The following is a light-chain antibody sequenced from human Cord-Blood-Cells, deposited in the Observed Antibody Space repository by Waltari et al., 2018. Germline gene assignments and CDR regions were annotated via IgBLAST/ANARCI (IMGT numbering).Light chain of an antibody. CDR2: GNN. CDR3: AAWDDSLNGWV. Sequence: QSVLTQPPSASVTPGQRVTISCSGSSSNIGSNTVNWYQQLPGTAPKLLIFGNNQRPSGVPGRFSGSKSGTSASLAISGLQSEDEADYYCAAWDDSLNGWVFGGGTKLTV. V-gene: IGLV1-44*01. J-gene: IGLJ3*02. CDR1: SSNIGSNT.